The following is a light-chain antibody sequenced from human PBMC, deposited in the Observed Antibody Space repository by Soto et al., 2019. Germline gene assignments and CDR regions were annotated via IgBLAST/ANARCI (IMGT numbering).Light chain of an antibody. V-gene: IGKV3-20*01. Sequence: ENVLTQSPGTLSLSPGARSTLSCRASQSVSSSYLAWYQQKPGQAPRLLIYGASSRATGIPDRFSGSGSGTDFTLTISRLEPEDFAVYYCQQYGSSLGVTFGGGTKVDIK. J-gene: IGKJ4*01. CDR2: GAS. CDR1: QSVSSSY. CDR3: QQYGSSLGVT.